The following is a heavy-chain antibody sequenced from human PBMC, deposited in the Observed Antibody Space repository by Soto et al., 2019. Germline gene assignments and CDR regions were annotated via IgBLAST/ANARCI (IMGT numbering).Heavy chain of an antibody. CDR1: GFTFSDYW. Sequence: GGSLRLSCAASGFTFSDYWMSWVRQAPGKGLEWVANIKQDGSEKYYVDSVKGRFTISRDNAKNSLFLQMNSLRAEDTAVYYCARDSVRGYYDSSGYFTALDYWGQGTLVTVSS. D-gene: IGHD3-22*01. CDR3: ARDSVRGYYDSSGYFTALDY. V-gene: IGHV3-7*01. CDR2: IKQDGSEK. J-gene: IGHJ4*02.